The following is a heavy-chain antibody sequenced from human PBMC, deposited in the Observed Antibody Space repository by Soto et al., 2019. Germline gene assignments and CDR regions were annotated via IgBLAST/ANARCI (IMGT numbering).Heavy chain of an antibody. CDR1: GYSFTDYY. CDR3: AKPLGDDAFDV. J-gene: IGHJ3*01. V-gene: IGHV1-2*02. D-gene: IGHD3-16*01. CDR2: INPDNGDT. Sequence: QVQLVQSGTEVRKPGASVRVFCRAAGYSFTDYYMHWVRQAPGQGLEWMGWINPDNGDTKYAQMFQDRVTMTRDTSITTVYMELSSLISDDTAVYFCAKPLGDDAFDVWGQGTVVAVAS.